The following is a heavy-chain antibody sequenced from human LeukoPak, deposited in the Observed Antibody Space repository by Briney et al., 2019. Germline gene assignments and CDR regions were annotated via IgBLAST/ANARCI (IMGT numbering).Heavy chain of an antibody. CDR3: ARDVAGTLNYFDY. D-gene: IGHD6-13*01. CDR1: GFTFSSYA. CDR2: ISYDGSNK. J-gene: IGHJ4*02. V-gene: IGHV3-30*04. Sequence: PGGSLRLSCAASGFTFSSYAMSWVRQAPGKGLEWVAVISYDGSNKYYADSVKGRFTISRDNSKNTLYLQMNSLRAEDTAVYYCARDVAGTLNYFDYWGQGTLVTVSS.